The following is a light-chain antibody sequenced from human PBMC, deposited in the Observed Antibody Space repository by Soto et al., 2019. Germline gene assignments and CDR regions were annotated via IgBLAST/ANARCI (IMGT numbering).Light chain of an antibody. CDR2: ANT. Sequence: QSVLTQPPSVSGAPGQRVTISCTGASSNIGAGYDVHWYQQFPGTGPKLLIYANTNRTSGVPDRFSGSKSDTSASLAITVLQAEDEADYYCQSYDTSLSARVFGGGTKLTVL. V-gene: IGLV1-40*01. J-gene: IGLJ3*02. CDR3: QSYDTSLSARV. CDR1: SSNIGAGYD.